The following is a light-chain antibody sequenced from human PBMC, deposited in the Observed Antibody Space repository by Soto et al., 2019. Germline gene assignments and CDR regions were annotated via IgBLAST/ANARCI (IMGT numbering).Light chain of an antibody. V-gene: IGKV3-11*01. Sequence: EIVLTQSPATLSLSPGERATLSCRASQSVGSSLAWYQQKPGQAPRLLIYDASNRATGITARFSGSGSGTDFTLTISSLEPEDFAVYYCQQRTYWPPLTFGGGTKVEIK. CDR1: QSVGSS. J-gene: IGKJ4*01. CDR2: DAS. CDR3: QQRTYWPPLT.